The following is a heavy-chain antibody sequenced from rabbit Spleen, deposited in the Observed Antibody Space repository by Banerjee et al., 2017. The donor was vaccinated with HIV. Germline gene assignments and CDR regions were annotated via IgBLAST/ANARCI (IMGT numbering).Heavy chain of an antibody. J-gene: IGHJ6*01. CDR3: ARDTSSSFSSYGMDL. CDR2: IYPITETT. V-gene: IGHV1S43*01. D-gene: IGHD1-1*01. CDR1: GVSLHDKDV. Sequence: QPQVEESGGGPVKPEGSLTLTCKASGVSLHDKDVMCWVRQAPGKGLEWIGIIYPITETTYYANWVNGRFTISSDNAQNTLYLQLNSLTAADTATYFCARDTSSSFSSYGMDLWGPGTLVTVS.